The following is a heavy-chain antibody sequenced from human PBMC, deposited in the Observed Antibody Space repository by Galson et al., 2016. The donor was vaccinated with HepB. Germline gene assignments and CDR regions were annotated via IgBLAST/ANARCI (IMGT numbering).Heavy chain of an antibody. V-gene: IGHV3-53*01. Sequence: SLRLSCAAYGLPVSNDYMSWVRQAPGKGLKWVSVSYGDGRTYYAESVKGRFTISRDNGKNSLFLQMNSLRVEDTAIYYCARESYNRFDPWGQGTLVTVSS. CDR1: GLPVSNDY. CDR3: ARESYNRFDP. CDR2: SYGDGRT. J-gene: IGHJ5*02.